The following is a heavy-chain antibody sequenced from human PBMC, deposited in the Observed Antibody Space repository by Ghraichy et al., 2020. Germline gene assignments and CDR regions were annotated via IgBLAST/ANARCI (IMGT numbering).Heavy chain of an antibody. J-gene: IGHJ4*02. Sequence: GDSLNISCAASGFTFSSYSMNWVRQAPGKGLEWVSYISSSSSTIYYADSVKGRFTISRDNAKNSLYLQMNSLRDEDTAVYYCARGSRIVVVYYFDYWGQGTLVTVSS. D-gene: IGHD2-15*01. CDR3: ARGSRIVVVYYFDY. CDR2: ISSSSSTI. CDR1: GFTFSSYS. V-gene: IGHV3-48*02.